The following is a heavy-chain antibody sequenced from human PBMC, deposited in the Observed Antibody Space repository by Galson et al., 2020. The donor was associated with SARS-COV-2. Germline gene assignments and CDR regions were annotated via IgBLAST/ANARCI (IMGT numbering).Heavy chain of an antibody. J-gene: IGHJ4*02. Sequence: SCAASGFTFSSYGMHWVRQAPGKGLEWVAFIRYDGSNKYYADSVKGRFTISRDNSKNTLYLQMNSLRAEDTAVYYCAKDQPPYCSSTSCENDYWGQGTLVTVSS. V-gene: IGHV3-30*02. CDR2: IRYDGSNK. CDR1: GFTFSSYG. CDR3: AKDQPPYCSSTSCENDY. D-gene: IGHD2-2*01.